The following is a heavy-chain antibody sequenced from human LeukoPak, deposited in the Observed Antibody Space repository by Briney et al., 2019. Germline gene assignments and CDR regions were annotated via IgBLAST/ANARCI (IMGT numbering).Heavy chain of an antibody. CDR1: GDSVSSNSAA. V-gene: IGHV6-1*01. D-gene: IGHD2-21*01. J-gene: IGHJ3*02. CDR3: AREIEAQTTYCAFDI. Sequence: SQTLSLTCAISGDSVSSNSAAWNCISQSPSRGLEWLGRTYYRSKWYNDYAVSVKSRITINPDTSKNQFSLQLNSVTPEDTAAYFCAREIEAQTTYCAFDIWGQGTMVTVSS. CDR2: TYYRSKWYN.